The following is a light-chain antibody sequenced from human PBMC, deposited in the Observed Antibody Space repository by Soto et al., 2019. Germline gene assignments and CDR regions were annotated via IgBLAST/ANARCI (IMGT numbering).Light chain of an antibody. CDR3: QQYGSSPRT. CDR1: ESVDSSY. J-gene: IGKJ2*01. Sequence: EIVLTQSPGTLSLSPGERATLSCRASESVDSSYLAWYQQKPGQAPRLLMYAAGTRATGIPDRFSGIGSGTDFTLTISRLEPEDYAVYYCQQYGSSPRTFGQGTKLEI. CDR2: AAG. V-gene: IGKV3-20*01.